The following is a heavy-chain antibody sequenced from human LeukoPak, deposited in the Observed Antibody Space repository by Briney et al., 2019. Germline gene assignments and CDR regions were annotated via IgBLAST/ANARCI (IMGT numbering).Heavy chain of an antibody. CDR3: AREKGIAARPGYYFDY. CDR1: GGSISSGGYY. Sequence: SETLSLTCTVSGGSISSGGYYWSWIRQHPGKGLEWIGYIYYSGSTNYNPSLKSRVTMSVDTSKNQFSLKLSSVTAADTAVYYCAREKGIAARPGYYFDYWGQGTLVTVSS. J-gene: IGHJ4*02. V-gene: IGHV4-61*08. CDR2: IYYSGST. D-gene: IGHD6-6*01.